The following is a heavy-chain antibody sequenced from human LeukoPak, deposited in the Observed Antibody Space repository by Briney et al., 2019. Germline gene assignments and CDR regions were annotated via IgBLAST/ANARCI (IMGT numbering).Heavy chain of an antibody. D-gene: IGHD6-19*01. CDR1: GYTFTGYY. CDR3: ARDLGSSGWYDY. J-gene: IGHJ4*02. V-gene: IGHV1-2*02. CDR2: INPNSGGT. Sequence: GASVKVSCKASGYTFTGYYMHWVRQAPGQGLEWMGWINPNSGGTIYAQKFQGRVTMTRDTSISTAYMELSRLRSDDTAVYYCARDLGSSGWYDYWGQGTLVTVSS.